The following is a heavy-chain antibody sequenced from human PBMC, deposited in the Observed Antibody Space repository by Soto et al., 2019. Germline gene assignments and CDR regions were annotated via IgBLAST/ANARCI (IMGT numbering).Heavy chain of an antibody. V-gene: IGHV3-74*01. CDR2: IKTDGSST. Sequence: EVQLVESGGALVQPGGPLRLSCAASGFTFSSYWMHWVRQAPGEGLVWVSRIKTDGSSTSYADSVKGRFTISRDNAKNTMYLHMNSMRAEDTAVYYCARVGVGHYEFDYWGQGTLVTVSS. D-gene: IGHD3-16*01. CDR3: ARVGVGHYEFDY. J-gene: IGHJ4*02. CDR1: GFTFSSYW.